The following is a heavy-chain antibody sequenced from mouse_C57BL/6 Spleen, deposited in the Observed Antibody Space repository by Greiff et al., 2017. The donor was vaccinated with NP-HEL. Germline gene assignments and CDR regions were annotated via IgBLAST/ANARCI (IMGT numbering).Heavy chain of an antibody. CDR2: IDPETGGT. V-gene: IGHV1-15*01. Sequence: QVQLQQSGAELVRPGASVTLSCKASGYTFTDYEMHWVKQTPVHGLEWIGAIDPETGGTAYNQKFKGKAILTADKSSSTAYMELRSLTSEDSAVYYCTRGWDAAMDYWGQGTSVTVSS. CDR3: TRGWDAAMDY. J-gene: IGHJ4*01. CDR1: GYTFTDYE. D-gene: IGHD4-1*01.